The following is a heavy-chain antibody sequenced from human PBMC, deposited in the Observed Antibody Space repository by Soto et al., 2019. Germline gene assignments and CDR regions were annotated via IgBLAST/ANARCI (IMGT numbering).Heavy chain of an antibody. Sequence: EVPLLESGGGLVQPGGSLRLSCAASGFTFNNYAMTWVRQAPGKGLEWVSAISGGGDTTSYADSVKGRFTVSRDGSKNTLYLQMSSRRAEDTALYYCSKGRGGSGSLTPRVDFWGQGTLVTVSS. CDR1: GFTFNNYA. J-gene: IGHJ4*02. D-gene: IGHD3-10*01. CDR2: ISGGGDTT. CDR3: SKGRGGSGSLTPRVDF. V-gene: IGHV3-23*01.